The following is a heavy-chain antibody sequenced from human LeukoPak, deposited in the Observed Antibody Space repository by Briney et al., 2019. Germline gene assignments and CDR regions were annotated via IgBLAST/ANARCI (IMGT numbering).Heavy chain of an antibody. J-gene: IGHJ3*02. CDR2: ISDSGDT. D-gene: IGHD5-24*01. CDR1: ADSIGGHY. CDR3: TSCPTSKHGYNSRYAFDI. V-gene: IGHV4-59*11. Sequence: SETLSLTCTVSADSIGGHYVSWVRQPPRKVLGLIVHISDSGDTNSSPYLKSRVTISVDTSKSQVSLNLSSMTAADTAVYYCTSCPTSKHGYNSRYAFDIWGQGTVVTVSS.